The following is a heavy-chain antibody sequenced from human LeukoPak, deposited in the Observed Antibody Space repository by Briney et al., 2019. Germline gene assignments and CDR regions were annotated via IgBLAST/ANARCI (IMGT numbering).Heavy chain of an antibody. Sequence: GGSLRLSCAASGFTFSSYSMNWVRQAPGKGLKWVSAIIGSGLTTYYADSVKGRFTISRDNSKNTLYLQMNSLRAEDTAVYYCAKDLSPGPDWGQGTLVTVPS. CDR2: IIGSGLTT. J-gene: IGHJ1*01. V-gene: IGHV3-23*01. CDR3: AKDLSPGPD. CDR1: GFTFSSYS.